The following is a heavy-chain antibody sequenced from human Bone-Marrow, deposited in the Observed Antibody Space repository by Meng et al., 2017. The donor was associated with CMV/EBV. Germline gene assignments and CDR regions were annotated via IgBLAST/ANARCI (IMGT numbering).Heavy chain of an antibody. Sequence: SETLSLTCTVSGGSISSSSYYWGWIRQPPGKGLEWIGSIYYSGSTYYNPSLKSRVTISVDTSKNQFSLKLSSVTAADTAVYYCARQTGSIVVVPAAFFDYCGQGTLVTVSS. V-gene: IGHV4-39*01. CDR1: GGSISSSSYY. J-gene: IGHJ4*02. D-gene: IGHD2-2*01. CDR3: ARQTGSIVVVPAAFFDY. CDR2: IYYSGST.